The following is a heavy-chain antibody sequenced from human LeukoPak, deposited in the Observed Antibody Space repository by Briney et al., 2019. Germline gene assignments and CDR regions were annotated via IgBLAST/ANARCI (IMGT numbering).Heavy chain of an antibody. V-gene: IGHV3-74*01. D-gene: IGHD6-19*01. Sequence: GGSLRLSCAASGFIFSRYWMHWVRQAPGKGLVWVSRINSDGSSTTYADSVKGRFTISRDNAKNTLYLQMNSLRAEDTAVYYCARGMTGYSSGWYDFDYWGQGTLVTVSS. CDR1: GFIFSRYW. CDR2: INSDGSST. CDR3: ARGMTGYSSGWYDFDY. J-gene: IGHJ4*02.